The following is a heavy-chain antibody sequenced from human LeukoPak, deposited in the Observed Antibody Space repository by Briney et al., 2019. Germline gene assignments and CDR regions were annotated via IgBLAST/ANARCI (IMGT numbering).Heavy chain of an antibody. Sequence: GGSLRLSCAASGFTFSSYWMSWVRQAPGKGLEWVANINQDGSEKYYVDSVKGRFTLSRDNAKDSLYLQMNSLRAEDTAVYYCARDATRGGDFDYWGQGTLVTVSS. CDR3: ARDATRGGDFDY. D-gene: IGHD3-16*01. CDR1: GFTFSSYW. J-gene: IGHJ4*02. CDR2: INQDGSEK. V-gene: IGHV3-7*01.